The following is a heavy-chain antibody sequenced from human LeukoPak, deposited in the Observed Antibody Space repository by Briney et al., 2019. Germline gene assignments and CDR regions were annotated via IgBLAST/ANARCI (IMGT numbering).Heavy chain of an antibody. CDR1: GFTFSSYA. V-gene: IGHV3-23*01. Sequence: GGSLRPSCSASGFTFSSYAMNWVRQAAGKGLEWVSSLSTGGGTAFYADSVKGRFTISRDNSKSTLYLQMNSLRVEDTAVYYCVKGTSWINPYFYMDVWGKGTTVIVSS. D-gene: IGHD2-2*01. CDR3: VKGTSWINPYFYMDV. J-gene: IGHJ6*03. CDR2: LSTGGGTA.